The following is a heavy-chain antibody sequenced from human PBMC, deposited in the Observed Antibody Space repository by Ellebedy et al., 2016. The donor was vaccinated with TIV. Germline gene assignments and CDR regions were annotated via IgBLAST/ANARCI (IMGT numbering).Heavy chain of an antibody. J-gene: IGHJ4*02. CDR3: ARSVFGELFSYYFDY. Sequence: SETLSLXXTVSGGSISSYYWSWIRQPPGKGLEWIGYIYYSGSTTYNPSLKSRVTISVDTSKNQFSLKLTSVTAADTAVYYCARSVFGELFSYYFDYWGQGTLVTVSS. CDR2: IYYSGST. CDR1: GGSISSYY. V-gene: IGHV4-59*01. D-gene: IGHD3-10*02.